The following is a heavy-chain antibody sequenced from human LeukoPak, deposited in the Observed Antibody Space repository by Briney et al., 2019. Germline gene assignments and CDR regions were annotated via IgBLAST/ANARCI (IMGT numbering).Heavy chain of an antibody. Sequence: GASVKVSCTTSGYTFTSYLITWVRKAPGQGLEWMGWISPYNGNTNYLQKYQGRVTMSTDTSTTTAYMDLRNLKFDDTAVYYCARAVDYHDSSGYYYPIDHWGQGTLVTVSS. J-gene: IGHJ4*02. V-gene: IGHV1-18*04. CDR1: GYTFTSYL. D-gene: IGHD3-22*01. CDR3: ARAVDYHDSSGYYYPIDH. CDR2: ISPYNGNT.